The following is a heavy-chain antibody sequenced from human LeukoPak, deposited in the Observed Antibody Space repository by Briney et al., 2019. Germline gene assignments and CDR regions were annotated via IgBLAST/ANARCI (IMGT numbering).Heavy chain of an antibody. V-gene: IGHV3-48*02. D-gene: IGHD3-3*01. J-gene: IGHJ1*01. Sequence: PGGSLRLSCAASGFTFSSYSMNWVRQAPGKGLEWVSYISSSSSTIYYADSVKGRFTISRDNAKSSLYLQMNSLRDEDTAVYYCARDRSNYDFWSGYYFGPLQHWGQGTLVTVSS. CDR1: GFTFSSYS. CDR3: ARDRSNYDFWSGYYFGPLQH. CDR2: ISSSSSTI.